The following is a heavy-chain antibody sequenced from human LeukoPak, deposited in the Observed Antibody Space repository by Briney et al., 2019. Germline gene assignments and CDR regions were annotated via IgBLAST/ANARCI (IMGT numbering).Heavy chain of an antibody. CDR2: IIPIFGTA. V-gene: IGHV1-69*13. D-gene: IGHD3-22*01. CDR3: ARDREGVRYYYDSSGYYRLDY. CDR1: GCTFSSYA. Sequence: SVKVSCKASGCTFSSYAISWVRQAPGQGLEWVGGIIPIFGTANSAQKFQGRVTITADESTSTAYMELSSLRSEDPAVYYCARDREGVRYYYDSSGYYRLDYWGQGTLVTVSS. J-gene: IGHJ4*02.